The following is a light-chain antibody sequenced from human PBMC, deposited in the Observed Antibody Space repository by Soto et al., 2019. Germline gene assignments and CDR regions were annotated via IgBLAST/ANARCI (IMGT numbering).Light chain of an antibody. J-gene: IGKJ4*01. CDR3: QQRVNWLT. Sequence: EIVLTQSPATLSLSPGERATLSCRASQSVSSHLAWYQQKPGQAPRLLIYAASIRATGIPARFSGSGSGTDFTLTIGSLEPEDFAVYYCQQRVNWLTFGGGTKVEIK. V-gene: IGKV3-11*01. CDR1: QSVSSH. CDR2: AAS.